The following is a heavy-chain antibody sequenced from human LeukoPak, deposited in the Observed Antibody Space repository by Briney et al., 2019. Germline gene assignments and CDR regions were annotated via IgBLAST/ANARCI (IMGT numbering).Heavy chain of an antibody. CDR3: ARGNHRYCSSTSCYTEGYYYYYYMDV. V-gene: IGHV1-2*02. Sequence: ASVKVSCKASGYTFTGYYMHWVRQAPGQGLEWMGWINPNSGGTNYAQKFQGRVTMTRDTSISTAYMELSRLRSDDTAVYYCARGNHRYCSSTSCYTEGYYYYYYMDVWGKGTTVTVSS. J-gene: IGHJ6*03. D-gene: IGHD2-2*02. CDR1: GYTFTGYY. CDR2: INPNSGGT.